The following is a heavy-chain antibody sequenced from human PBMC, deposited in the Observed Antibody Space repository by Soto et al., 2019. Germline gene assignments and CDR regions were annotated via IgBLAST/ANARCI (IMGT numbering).Heavy chain of an antibody. CDR1: GFTFSSHS. CDR3: ARQYYDTTGYYYPDY. J-gene: IGHJ4*02. Sequence: GGSLRLSCAASGFTFSSHSMNWVRQAPGRGLEWISYISFTSTTIYYADSVKGRFTISRDNAKNSLYLQMNSLRDEDTAVYYCARQYYDTTGYYYPDYWGQGTLVTVSS. D-gene: IGHD3-22*01. CDR2: ISFTSTTI. V-gene: IGHV3-48*02.